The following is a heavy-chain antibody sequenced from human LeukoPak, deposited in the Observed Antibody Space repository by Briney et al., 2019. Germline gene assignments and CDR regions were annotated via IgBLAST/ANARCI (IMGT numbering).Heavy chain of an antibody. D-gene: IGHD2-15*01. CDR3: AKFEGYCSDDNCYTYYMDV. CDR2: VYNSGST. J-gene: IGHJ6*03. CDR1: GASIGSGSYY. Sequence: SETLSLTCTVSGASIGSGSYYWSWIRQPPGKGLEWIGHVYNSGSTNYDPSLKSRVTISVDTSKNQFSLNLSSVTAADTAVYYCAKFEGYCSDDNCYTYYMDVWGKGATVTVSS. V-gene: IGHV4-61*01.